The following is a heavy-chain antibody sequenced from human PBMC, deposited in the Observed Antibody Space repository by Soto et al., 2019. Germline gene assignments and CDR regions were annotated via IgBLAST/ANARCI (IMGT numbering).Heavy chain of an antibody. CDR2: LYYTGTT. Sequence: SETLSLTCSVSGGSIGSSSYYFGWIRQPPGKGLEWIGSLYYTGTTYYNSSLKSRVTISADKSQNQFSLRLSSVTAADTAVYYCVAHCSRTSCYDWFDPWGQGTLVTVSS. J-gene: IGHJ5*02. CDR3: VAHCSRTSCYDWFDP. CDR1: GGSIGSSSYY. D-gene: IGHD2-2*01. V-gene: IGHV4-39*01.